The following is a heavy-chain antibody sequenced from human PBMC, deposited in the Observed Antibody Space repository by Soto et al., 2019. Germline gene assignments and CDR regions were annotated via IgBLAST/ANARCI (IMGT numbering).Heavy chain of an antibody. CDR3: AKSPPFTSNSPNR. CDR1: GFTFSSYA. V-gene: IGHV3-23*01. D-gene: IGHD6-13*01. CDR2: TSGSGGST. Sequence: GGSLRLSCATSGFTFSSYAMSWVRQAPGKGLEWVSTTSGSGGSTYYADSVKGRYTISRDNSKNTLYLQMNSLRAEDTAVYYCAKSPPFTSNSPNRWGQGTLVTVSS. J-gene: IGHJ5*02.